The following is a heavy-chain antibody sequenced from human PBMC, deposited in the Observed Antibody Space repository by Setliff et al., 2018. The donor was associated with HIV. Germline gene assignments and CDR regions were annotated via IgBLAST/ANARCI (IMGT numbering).Heavy chain of an antibody. CDR2: IYYSGNT. V-gene: IGHV4-39*07. J-gene: IGHJ1*01. CDR1: GGSIKSSSYY. CDR3: ARVPTSSWYVTTQRTKEYFHH. Sequence: SETLSLTCTVSGGSIKSSSYYWGWIRQPPGKGLEWIGSIYYSGNTYYNPSLKSRVTISEDTSRNQFSLRLSSVTAAGTAIYYCARVPTSSWYVTTQRTKEYFHHWGQGTQVTVSS. D-gene: IGHD6-13*01.